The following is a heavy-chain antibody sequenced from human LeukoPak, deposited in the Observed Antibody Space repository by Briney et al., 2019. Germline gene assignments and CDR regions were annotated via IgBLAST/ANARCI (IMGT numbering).Heavy chain of an antibody. CDR3: ARDRGSEGIGWFDP. D-gene: IGHD3-10*01. CDR1: GGTFSSYA. Sequence: GASVKVSCKASGGTFSSYAISWVRQAPGQGLEWMGGIIPIFGTANYAQKFQGRVTITADESTSTAYMELSSLRSEDTAVYYCARDRGSEGIGWFDPWGQGTLVTVSS. CDR2: IIPIFGTA. J-gene: IGHJ5*02. V-gene: IGHV1-69*13.